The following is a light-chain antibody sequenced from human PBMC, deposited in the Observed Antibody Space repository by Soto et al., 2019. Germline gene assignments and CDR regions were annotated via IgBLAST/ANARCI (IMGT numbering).Light chain of an antibody. CDR2: MGS. CDR3: MQALQTPRT. Sequence: DIVMTQSPLSLPATPGEPASISCRSSQSLLHSNGYNFLDWYVQKPGQSPRLLIYMGSNRASGVPDRFSGSGSGTDFTLKISRVEAEDVGVYYCMQALQTPRTFGQGTKVEIK. J-gene: IGKJ1*01. V-gene: IGKV2-28*01. CDR1: QSLLHSNGYNF.